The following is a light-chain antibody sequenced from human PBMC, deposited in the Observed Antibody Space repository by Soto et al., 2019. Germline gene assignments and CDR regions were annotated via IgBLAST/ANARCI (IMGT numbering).Light chain of an antibody. CDR3: AAWDVSRNGVV. CDR2: SND. V-gene: IGLV1-44*01. Sequence: QSVLTQPTSASGTPGQRVTISCSGSSSNIGSNTVHWYQQLPGTAPKLLIYSNDQRPSGVPDRFSGSKSGTSASLAISGLQSEDEADYYCAAWDVSRNGVVFGGGTQLTVL. J-gene: IGLJ2*01. CDR1: SSNIGSNT.